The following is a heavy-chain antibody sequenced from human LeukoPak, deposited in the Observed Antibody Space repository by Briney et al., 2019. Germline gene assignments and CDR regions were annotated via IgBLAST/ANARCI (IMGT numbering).Heavy chain of an antibody. CDR3: ARGGYSSSWYHFDY. V-gene: IGHV3-53*01. CDR2: IYSGGTT. D-gene: IGHD6-13*01. J-gene: IGHJ4*02. Sequence: GGSLRLSCAASGFTVSSNYMSWVRQAPGKGLEWVSVIYSGGTTNYADSVKGRFTISRDNSKNTLFLQMNSLRAEDTAVYYCARGGYSSSWYHFDYWGQGALVTASS. CDR1: GFTVSSNY.